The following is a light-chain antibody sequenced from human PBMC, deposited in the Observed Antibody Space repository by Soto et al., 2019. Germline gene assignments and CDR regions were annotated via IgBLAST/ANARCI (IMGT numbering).Light chain of an antibody. CDR2: EVS. CDR3: SSYGGTNKRYV. CDR1: SSDVGGYNY. V-gene: IGLV2-8*01. J-gene: IGLJ1*01. Sequence: QSVLTQPPSASGSPGQSATISCTGTSSDVGGYNYVSWYQQHPGKAPKLLIYEVSNRPSGVPDRFSGSKSANTASLTVSGLQTEDEADYYCSSYGGTNKRYVFGTGTKLTVL.